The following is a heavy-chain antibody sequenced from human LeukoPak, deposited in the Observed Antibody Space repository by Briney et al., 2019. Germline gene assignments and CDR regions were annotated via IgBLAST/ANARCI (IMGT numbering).Heavy chain of an antibody. CDR3: ARESGSGFYMDV. D-gene: IGHD5-12*01. J-gene: IGHJ6*03. V-gene: IGHV3-48*01. CDR2: ISSSSSTR. Sequence: GSLRLSCAASGFTFRSYSMNWVRQAPGKGLEWVSYISSSSSTRYYADSVKGRFTMSRDNAKNSLNLQMNSLRAEDTAVYYCARESGSGFYMDVWGKGTTVTVSS. CDR1: GFTFRSYS.